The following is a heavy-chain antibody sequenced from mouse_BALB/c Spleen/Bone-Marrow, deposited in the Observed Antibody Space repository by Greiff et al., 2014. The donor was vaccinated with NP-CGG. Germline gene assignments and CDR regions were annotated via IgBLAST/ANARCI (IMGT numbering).Heavy chain of an antibody. Sequence: VHVKQSGAELVKPGASVKLSCTASGFNIKDTYMHWVKQRPEQGLEWIGRIDPANGNTKYDPKFQGKATMTADTSSNTAYLQLSSLTSEDTAVYYCARWEYYAMDYWGQGTSVTVSS. V-gene: IGHV14-3*02. J-gene: IGHJ4*01. CDR2: IDPANGNT. D-gene: IGHD4-1*01. CDR1: GFNIKDTY. CDR3: ARWEYYAMDY.